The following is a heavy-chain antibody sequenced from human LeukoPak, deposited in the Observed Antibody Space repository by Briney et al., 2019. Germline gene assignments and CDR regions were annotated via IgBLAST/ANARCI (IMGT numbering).Heavy chain of an antibody. J-gene: IGHJ6*02. CDR3: ARGSRGMTFWGVIVEDYYRMDV. CDR1: GYSFTSYW. D-gene: IGHD3-16*02. Sequence: GESLKISCKGSGYSFTSYWIGWVRQMPGKGLEWIGIIYHDDSGTRYSPSFQGQVTISADKSASTAYLQWSSLKASDTAMYYCARGSRGMTFWGVIVEDYYRMDVWGRGTTVTVSS. V-gene: IGHV5-51*01. CDR2: IYHDDSGT.